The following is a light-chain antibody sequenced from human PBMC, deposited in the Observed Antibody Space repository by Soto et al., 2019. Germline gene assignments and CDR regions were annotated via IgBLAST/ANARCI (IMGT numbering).Light chain of an antibody. CDR3: QQRSNWPPIT. J-gene: IGKJ5*01. Sequence: FKQSPSTLTLTAEETATLSCRARQSVSRYLAWYQQKPGQAPRLLIYDASNRATGIPARFSGSGSGTDFTLTISSLEPEDFAVYYCQQRSNWPPITFGQGTRLEIK. V-gene: IGKV3-11*01. CDR2: DAS. CDR1: QSVSRY.